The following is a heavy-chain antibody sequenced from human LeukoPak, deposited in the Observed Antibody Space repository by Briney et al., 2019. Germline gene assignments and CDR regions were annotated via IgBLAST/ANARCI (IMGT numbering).Heavy chain of an antibody. D-gene: IGHD2-2*01. Sequence: SETLSLTCTVSGDSISSANYYWGWVRQPPGKGLEWIGSIYFSGSTYYNPSLKSRVTISVETSKVQFSLKLSSVTAADTAVYYCARDSCSSASCRKKFDNWGQGTLVTVSS. CDR2: IYFSGST. CDR3: ARDSCSSASCRKKFDN. V-gene: IGHV4-39*07. J-gene: IGHJ4*02. CDR1: GDSISSANYY.